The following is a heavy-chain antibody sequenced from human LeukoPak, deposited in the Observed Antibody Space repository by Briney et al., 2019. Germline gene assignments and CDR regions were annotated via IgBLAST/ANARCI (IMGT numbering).Heavy chain of an antibody. CDR1: GSSISSYY. CDR3: ARDRASYYYDTSGDNDY. D-gene: IGHD3-22*01. J-gene: IGHJ4*02. V-gene: IGHV4-59*12. CDR2: IYYSGST. Sequence: SETLSLTCTVSGSSISSYYWSWIRQPPGKGLEWIGYIYYSGSTNYNPSLKSRVTISVDTFMNRFSLKLSSVTAADTAVYYCARDRASYYYDTSGDNDYWGQGTLVTVSS.